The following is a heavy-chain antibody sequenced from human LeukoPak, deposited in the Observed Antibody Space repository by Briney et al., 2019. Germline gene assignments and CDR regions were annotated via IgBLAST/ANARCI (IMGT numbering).Heavy chain of an antibody. Sequence: PGGSLRLSCAASGFTFSSYAMSWVRQAPGKGLEWVSAISGSGGSTYYADSVKGRFTISRDNSKNTLYLQMNSLRAEDTAVYYCAKGNNDFWSGTRNFDYWGQGTLVTVSS. J-gene: IGHJ4*02. D-gene: IGHD3-3*01. CDR1: GFTFSSYA. V-gene: IGHV3-23*01. CDR3: AKGNNDFWSGTRNFDY. CDR2: ISGSGGST.